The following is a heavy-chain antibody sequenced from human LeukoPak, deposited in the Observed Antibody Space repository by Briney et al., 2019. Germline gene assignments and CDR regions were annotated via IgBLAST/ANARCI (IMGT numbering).Heavy chain of an antibody. CDR1: GFTFQEYA. CDR2: ITWNSGSA. Sequence: PGGSLRLSCAASGFTFQEYAMHWLRQVPGKGLEWVSGITWNSGSAGYADSVKGRFTISRDNAKNTMFLQMKSLRAEDTAVYYCAKDSSMVRGDYDYFDYWGQGTLVTVSS. CDR3: AKDSSMVRGDYDYFDY. J-gene: IGHJ4*02. V-gene: IGHV3-9*01. D-gene: IGHD3-10*01.